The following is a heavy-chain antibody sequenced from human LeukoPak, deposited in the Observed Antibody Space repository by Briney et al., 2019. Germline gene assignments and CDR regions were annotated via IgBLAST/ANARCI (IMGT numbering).Heavy chain of an antibody. V-gene: IGHV3-7*03. J-gene: IGHJ3*02. CDR1: GFTFSNYW. D-gene: IGHD1-1*01. CDR3: ATEYDLGAFDI. Sequence: GGSLRLSCAASGFTFSNYWMSWVRQAPGKGLEWVANIKKDGSEKYYEDSVRGRFTISRDNAKNSLYLQMNSLRAEDTAVYYCATEYDLGAFDIWGQGTMVAVSS. CDR2: IKKDGSEK.